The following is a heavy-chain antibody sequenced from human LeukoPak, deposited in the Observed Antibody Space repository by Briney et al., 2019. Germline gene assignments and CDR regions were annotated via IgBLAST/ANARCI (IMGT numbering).Heavy chain of an antibody. CDR1: GYTFTGYY. CDR3: AADVDTAMVLDY. CDR2: INPNSGGT. V-gene: IGHV1-2*02. J-gene: IGHJ4*02. D-gene: IGHD5-18*01. Sequence: ASVKVSCKASGYTFTGYYMHWVRQAPGQGLEWMGWINPNSGGTNYAQKLQGRVTMTTDTSTSTAYMELRSLRSDDTAVYYCAADVDTAMVLDYWGQGTLVTVSS.